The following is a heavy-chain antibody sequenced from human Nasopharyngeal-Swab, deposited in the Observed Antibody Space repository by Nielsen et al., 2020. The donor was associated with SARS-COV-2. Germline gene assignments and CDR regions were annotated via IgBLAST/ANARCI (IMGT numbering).Heavy chain of an antibody. CDR3: ARDTLELLYYFDY. D-gene: IGHD1-26*01. V-gene: IGHV3-74*01. CDR2: INSDGSNT. Sequence: GESLKISCAASGFTFSTYWMHWVRQAPGKGLVWVSRINSDGSNTIYADSVKGRFTISRDSAKNTLYLQMSSLRAEDTAVYYCARDTLELLYYFDYWGQGTLVTVSS. CDR1: GFTFSTYW. J-gene: IGHJ4*02.